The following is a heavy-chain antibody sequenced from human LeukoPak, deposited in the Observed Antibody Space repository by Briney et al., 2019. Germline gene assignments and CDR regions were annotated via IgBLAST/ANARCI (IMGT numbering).Heavy chain of an antibody. CDR3: ARGEDTAMVRG. V-gene: IGHV4-31*03. CDR1: GGSISSGGYY. CDR2: IYYSGST. D-gene: IGHD5-18*01. J-gene: IGHJ4*02. Sequence: SETLSLTCTVSGGSISSGGYYWSWIRQHPGKGLEWIGYIYYSGSTYYNPSLKSRVTISVDTSKNQFSLKLSPVTAADTAVYYCARGEDTAMVRGWGQGTLVTVSS.